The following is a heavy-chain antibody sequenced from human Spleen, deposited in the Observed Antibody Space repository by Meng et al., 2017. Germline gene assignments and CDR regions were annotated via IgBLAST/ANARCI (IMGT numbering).Heavy chain of an antibody. CDR3: AAGIAVAGTVYYYGMDV. V-gene: IGHV1-69*05. CDR2: IIPIFGTA. CDR1: GYTFPDYW. J-gene: IGHJ6*02. Sequence: SVKVSCKASGYTFPDYWLHWVRRAPGQGLEWMGGIIPIFGTANYAQKFQGRVTITTDESTSTAYMELSSLRSEDTAVYYCAAGIAVAGTVYYYGMDVWGQGTTVTVSS. D-gene: IGHD6-19*01.